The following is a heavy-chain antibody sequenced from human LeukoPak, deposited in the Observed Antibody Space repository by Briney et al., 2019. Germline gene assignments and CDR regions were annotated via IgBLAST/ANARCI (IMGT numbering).Heavy chain of an antibody. Sequence: SGGSLRLSCAASGFTFSSYWMSWVRQAPGKGLEWVANIKQDGSEKYYVDSVKGRFTISRDNAKNSLYLQMNSLRAEDTAVYYCARDFVIVETPGDDFDYWGQGTLVTVSS. CDR3: ARDFVIVETPGDDFDY. D-gene: IGHD2/OR15-2a*01. CDR1: GFTFSSYW. CDR2: IKQDGSEK. V-gene: IGHV3-7*01. J-gene: IGHJ4*02.